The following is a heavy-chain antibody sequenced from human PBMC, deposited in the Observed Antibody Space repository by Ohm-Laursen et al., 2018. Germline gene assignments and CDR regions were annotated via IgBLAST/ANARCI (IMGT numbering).Heavy chain of an antibody. CDR1: GFTFSSYG. V-gene: IGHV3-13*01. CDR2: ITTAGDT. J-gene: IGHJ4*02. CDR3: ARGRAPGYSSSWSLYDY. D-gene: IGHD6-13*01. Sequence: SLRLSCTASGFTFSSYGMHWVRQAPGKGLEWVSAITTAGDTYYPGSVKGRFTISRENAKNSLYLQMNSLSAGDTAVYYCARGRAPGYSSSWSLYDYWGQGTPVTVSS.